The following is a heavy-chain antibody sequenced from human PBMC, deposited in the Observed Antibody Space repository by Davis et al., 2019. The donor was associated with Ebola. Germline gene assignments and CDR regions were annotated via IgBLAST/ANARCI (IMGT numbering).Heavy chain of an antibody. CDR2: ISSSSTNI. CDR3: AREAVVPAVILRENWFDP. D-gene: IGHD2-2*01. V-gene: IGHV3-48*01. J-gene: IGHJ5*02. Sequence: GESLKISCAASGFRFSTYTMNWVRQAPGKGLEWILYISSSSTNIYYADSVRGRFTVSRDNAKNSLYLQMNSLRSEDTAVYYCAREAVVPAVILRENWFDPWGQGTLVTVSS. CDR1: GFRFSTYT.